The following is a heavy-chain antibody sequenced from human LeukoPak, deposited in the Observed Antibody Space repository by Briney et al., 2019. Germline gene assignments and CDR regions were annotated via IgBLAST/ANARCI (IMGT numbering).Heavy chain of an antibody. Sequence: GGSLRLSCAASGFTFSSYSMNWVRQAPGKGLEWVSSISSSGSTIYYADSVKGRFTISRDNAKNSLYLQMNSLSAEDTAVYYCARYYYDSSVYYSFDYWGQGTLVTVSS. CDR2: ISSSGSTI. V-gene: IGHV3-48*04. J-gene: IGHJ4*02. CDR1: GFTFSSYS. D-gene: IGHD3-22*01. CDR3: ARYYYDSSVYYSFDY.